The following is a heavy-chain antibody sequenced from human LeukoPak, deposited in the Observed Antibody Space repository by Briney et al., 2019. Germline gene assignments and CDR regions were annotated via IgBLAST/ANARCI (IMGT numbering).Heavy chain of an antibody. CDR1: GDSISSGDYY. D-gene: IGHD1-26*01. V-gene: IGHV4-61*02. CDR2: ISSSGST. J-gene: IGHJ6*03. Sequence: SETLSLTCTVSGDSISSGDYYWSWIRQPAGKGLEWIGRISSSGSTNYNPSLKSRVTISVDTSKNQFSLKLSSVTAADTAVYYCAREGREYYYYYMDVWGKGTTVTVSS. CDR3: AREGREYYYYYMDV.